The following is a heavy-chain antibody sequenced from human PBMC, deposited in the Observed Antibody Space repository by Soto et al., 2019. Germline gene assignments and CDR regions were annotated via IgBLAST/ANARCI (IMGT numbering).Heavy chain of an antibody. CDR1: VGSISSSSYY. Sequence: SETLSLTCTVSVGSISSSSYYWGWIRQPPGKGLEWIGSIYYSGITYYNPSLKSRVTMSVDTSKNQFSLRLSSVTAADTAMYYCARLYGSGSYQFYGMDVWGQGTTVTVS. CDR2: IYYSGIT. J-gene: IGHJ6*02. CDR3: ARLYGSGSYQFYGMDV. D-gene: IGHD3-10*01. V-gene: IGHV4-39*01.